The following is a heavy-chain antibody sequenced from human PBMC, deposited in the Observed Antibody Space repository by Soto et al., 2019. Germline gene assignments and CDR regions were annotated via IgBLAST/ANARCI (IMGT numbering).Heavy chain of an antibody. CDR1: GGSITSYY. CDR2: IYSSGST. J-gene: IGHJ4*02. D-gene: IGHD3-10*01. V-gene: IGHV4-59*01. Sequence: KPSETLSLTCTVSGGSITSYYWIWIRQPPGKGLEYIGYIYSSGSTNYNPSLKSRVTISVDTSKNQFYLSLNSVTAADTAVYYCARESDIEADGLGWGFDSWGQGTQVTVSS. CDR3: ARESDIEADGLGWGFDS.